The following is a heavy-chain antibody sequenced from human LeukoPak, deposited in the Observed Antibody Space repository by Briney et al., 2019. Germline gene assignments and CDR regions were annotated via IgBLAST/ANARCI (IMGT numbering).Heavy chain of an antibody. J-gene: IGHJ4*02. Sequence: SETLSLTCAVSGGSISSSNWWSWVRQPPGKGLEWIGEIYHSGSTNYNPSLKSRVTISVDKSKNQFSLKLSSVTAADTAVYYCARDGGERYYYDSSGYYFYYFDYWGQGTLVTVSS. V-gene: IGHV4-4*02. CDR2: IYHSGST. CDR1: GGSISSSNW. D-gene: IGHD3-22*01. CDR3: ARDGGERYYYDSSGYYFYYFDY.